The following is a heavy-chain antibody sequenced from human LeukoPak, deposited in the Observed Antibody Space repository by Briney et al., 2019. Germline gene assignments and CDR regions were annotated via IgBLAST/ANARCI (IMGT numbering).Heavy chain of an antibody. V-gene: IGHV4-59*01. Sequence: SETLSLTCAVYGGSFSGYYWSWIRQPPGKGLEWIGYIYYSGSTNYNPSLKSRVTISVDTSKNQFSLKLSSVTAADTAVYYCARSYDFWSGYYGPHYWGQGTLVTVSS. CDR2: IYYSGST. J-gene: IGHJ4*02. CDR1: GGSFSGYY. CDR3: ARSYDFWSGYYGPHY. D-gene: IGHD3-3*01.